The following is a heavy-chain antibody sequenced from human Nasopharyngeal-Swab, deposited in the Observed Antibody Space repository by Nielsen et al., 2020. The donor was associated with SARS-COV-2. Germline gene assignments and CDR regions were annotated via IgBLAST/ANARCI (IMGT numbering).Heavy chain of an antibody. CDR3: ARLTVSSSGISSGAFDI. CDR2: IYTSGST. CDR1: GGSISSYY. V-gene: IGHV4-4*07. J-gene: IGHJ3*02. D-gene: IGHD6-19*01. Sequence: GSLRLSCTVSGGSISSYYWSWIRQPAGKGLEWIGRIYTSGSTNYNPSLKSRVTMSVDTSKNQFSLKLSSVTAADTAVYYCARLTVSSSGISSGAFDIWGQGTMVTVSS.